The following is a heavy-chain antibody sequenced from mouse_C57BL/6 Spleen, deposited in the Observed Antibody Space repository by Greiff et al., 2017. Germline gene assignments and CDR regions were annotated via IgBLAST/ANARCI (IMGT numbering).Heavy chain of an antibody. D-gene: IGHD2-5*01. CDR2: INPNNGGT. Sequence: VQLQQSGPELVKPGASVKISCKASGYTFTDYYMNWVKQSHGKSLEWIGDINPNNGGTSYNQKFKGKATLTVDKSSSTAYMELRSLTSEDSAVYYCARGYYSNYVDYWGQGTTLTVSS. CDR1: GYTFTDYY. CDR3: ARGYYSNYVDY. V-gene: IGHV1-26*01. J-gene: IGHJ2*01.